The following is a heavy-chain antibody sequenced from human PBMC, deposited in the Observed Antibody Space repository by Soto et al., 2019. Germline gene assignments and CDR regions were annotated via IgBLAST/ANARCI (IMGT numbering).Heavy chain of an antibody. CDR3: ARDRSQAGMDV. CDR1: GFSVSDNY. V-gene: IGHV3-66*01. Sequence: EVQLVESGGGLVQPGGSLRLSCAASGFSVSDNYMNWVRQAPGKGLEWVSVTYIGGSTYYADSVKGRFTISRDNSKNTLSLQMNSLRAEDTAVYYCARDRSQAGMDVWGQGTTVTVS. CDR2: TYIGGST. D-gene: IGHD1-26*01. J-gene: IGHJ6*02.